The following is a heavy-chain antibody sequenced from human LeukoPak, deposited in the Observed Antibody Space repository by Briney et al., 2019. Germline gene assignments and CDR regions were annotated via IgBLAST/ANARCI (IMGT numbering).Heavy chain of an antibody. CDR2: IYTSGST. J-gene: IGHJ3*02. Sequence: PSETLSITCTASGGSISSYHRSWIRQPAGKGLEWIGRIYTSGSTNYNPSLKSRVTMSVDTSKNQFSLKLSSVTAADTAVYYCARDMGSSSWIDAFDIWGQGTMVTVSS. CDR1: GGSISSYH. D-gene: IGHD6-13*01. V-gene: IGHV4-4*07. CDR3: ARDMGSSSWIDAFDI.